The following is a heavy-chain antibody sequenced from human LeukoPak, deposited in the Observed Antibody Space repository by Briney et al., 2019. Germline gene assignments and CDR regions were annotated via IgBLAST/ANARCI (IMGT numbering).Heavy chain of an antibody. CDR3: ARDSKGSSRHFYFDY. CDR2: INHSGST. D-gene: IGHD6-13*01. Sequence: SETLSLTCAVYGGSFSGYYWSWIRQPPGKGLEWIGEINHSGSTNYNPSLKSRVTISVDTSKNQFSLKLSSVTAADTAVYYCARDSKGSSRHFYFDYWGQGTLVTVSS. J-gene: IGHJ4*02. V-gene: IGHV4-34*01. CDR1: GGSFSGYY.